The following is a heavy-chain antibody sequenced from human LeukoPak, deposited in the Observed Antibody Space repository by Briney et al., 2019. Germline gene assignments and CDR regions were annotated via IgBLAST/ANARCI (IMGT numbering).Heavy chain of an antibody. Sequence: GRSLRLSCAASGFTFSSFAMHWVRQAPGKGLEWVAVISYDGSNKYYADSVKGRFTISRDNSKNSLYLQMNSLRAEDTAVYYCARFERWLQSNFDYWGQGTLVTVSS. CDR3: ARFERWLQSNFDY. CDR1: GFTFSSFA. CDR2: ISYDGSNK. D-gene: IGHD5-24*01. V-gene: IGHV3-30*07. J-gene: IGHJ4*02.